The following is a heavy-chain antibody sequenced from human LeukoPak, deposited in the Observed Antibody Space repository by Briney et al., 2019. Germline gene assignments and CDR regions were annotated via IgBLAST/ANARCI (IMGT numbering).Heavy chain of an antibody. CDR1: GFTFSSYS. Sequence: GGSLRLSCAASGFTFSSYSMTWVRQAPGKGLEWVSSISSSSSYIYYADSVKGRFTISRDNAKNSLYLQMNSLRAEDTAVYYCARDGPRYSSSPPDYWGQGTLVTVSS. D-gene: IGHD6-6*01. CDR3: ARDGPRYSSSPPDY. V-gene: IGHV3-21*01. J-gene: IGHJ4*02. CDR2: ISSSSSYI.